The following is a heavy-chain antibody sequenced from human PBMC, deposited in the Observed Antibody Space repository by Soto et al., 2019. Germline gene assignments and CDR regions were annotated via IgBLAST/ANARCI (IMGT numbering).Heavy chain of an antibody. V-gene: IGHV1-3*01. D-gene: IGHD3-16*02. CDR3: ARGADYDYIWGSYRYLAFDI. CDR1: GYTFTSYA. CDR2: INAGNGNT. J-gene: IGHJ3*02. Sequence: GASVKVSCKASGYTFTSYAMHWVRQAPGQRLEWMGWINAGNGNTKYSQKFQGRVTITRDTSASTAYMELSSLRSEDTAVYYCARGADYDYIWGSYRYLAFDIWGQGTMVTVSS.